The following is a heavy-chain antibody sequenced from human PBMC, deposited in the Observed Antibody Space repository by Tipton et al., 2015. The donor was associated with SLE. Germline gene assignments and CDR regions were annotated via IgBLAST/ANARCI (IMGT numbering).Heavy chain of an antibody. D-gene: IGHD3-10*01. CDR2: IHHRGTT. Sequence: TLSLTCTVSGGSISSNTWWNWVRQPPGMGLEWIGEIHHRGTTNYNPSLKSRVTISVDKSKSQFSLKLSSVTAADTAVYYCAGGFYYDSGTFSDFEYWGHVTLATVSS. CDR3: AGGFYYDSGTFSDFEY. V-gene: IGHV4-4*02. CDR1: GGSISSNTW. J-gene: IGHJ4*01.